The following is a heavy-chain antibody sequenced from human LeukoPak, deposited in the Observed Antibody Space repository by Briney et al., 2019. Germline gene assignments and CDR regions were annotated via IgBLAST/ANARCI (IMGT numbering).Heavy chain of an antibody. CDR2: ISGSAGSK. CDR3: AKDDSRSSGSSGWFDP. Sequence: GGSLRLSCAASGFTFSSYAMSWVPQAPGEGLEWVSAISGSAGSKCDAASHKGRLTISRDNSKNTLNLPMNSLRAEHTAVYSCAKDDSRSSGSSGWFDPWGQGTLVTVSS. CDR1: GFTFSSYA. J-gene: IGHJ5*02. V-gene: IGHV3-23*01. D-gene: IGHD3-10*01.